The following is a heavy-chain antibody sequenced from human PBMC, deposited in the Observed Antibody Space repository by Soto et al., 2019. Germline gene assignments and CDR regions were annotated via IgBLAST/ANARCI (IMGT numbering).Heavy chain of an antibody. Sequence: QVQLVESGGGVVQPGRSLRLSCAASGFTFSSYGMHWVRQAPGKGLEWVAVISYDGSNKYYADSVKGRFTISRDNSKNTLYLQMNRLRAEDTAVYYCAASYALDYWGQGTLVTVSS. CDR2: ISYDGSNK. V-gene: IGHV3-30*03. J-gene: IGHJ4*02. CDR3: AASYALDY. CDR1: GFTFSSYG. D-gene: IGHD2-2*01.